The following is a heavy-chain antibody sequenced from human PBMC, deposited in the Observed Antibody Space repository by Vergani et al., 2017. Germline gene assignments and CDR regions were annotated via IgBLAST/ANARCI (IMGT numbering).Heavy chain of an antibody. Sequence: QVQLQESGPGLVKPSQTLSLTCTVSGGSISSGSYYWSWIRQPAGKGLEWIGRIYYSGSTNYNPSLKSRVTISVDTSKNQFSLKLSSVTAADTAVYYCARDRSYEGEGMDVWGKGTTVTVSS. V-gene: IGHV4-61*02. CDR2: IYYSGST. J-gene: IGHJ6*03. D-gene: IGHD5-12*01. CDR3: ARDRSYEGEGMDV. CDR1: GGSISSGSYY.